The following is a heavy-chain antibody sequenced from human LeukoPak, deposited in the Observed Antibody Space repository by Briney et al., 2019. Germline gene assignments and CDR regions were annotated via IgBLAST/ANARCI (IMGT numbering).Heavy chain of an antibody. V-gene: IGHV3-21*01. J-gene: IGHJ4*02. CDR3: ARPPENTYTYTLDY. CDR1: GFTFSSYS. Sequence: GGSLRLSCAASGFTFSSYSMNWVRQAPGKGLEWVSSISSSSSYIYYADSVKGRFTISRDNAKNTLYLQMNSLRAEDTAVYFCARPPENTYTYTLDYWSQGTLVTVSS. CDR2: ISSSSSYI. D-gene: IGHD3-16*01.